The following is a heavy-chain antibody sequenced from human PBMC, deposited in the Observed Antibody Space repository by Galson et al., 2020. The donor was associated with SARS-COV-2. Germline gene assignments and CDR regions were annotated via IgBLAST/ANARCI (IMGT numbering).Heavy chain of an antibody. CDR1: GFNFNTYA. CDR2: VSSDGLSK. J-gene: IGHJ6*01. D-gene: IGHD6-19*01. Sequence: GGSLRLSCTASGFNFNTYAMHWVSQAPGGGLEWVGTVSSDGLSKYYADSVKGRFTISRDNSEDTLFLQANSLKSEDTAVYYCARGPGIDVDGVRRWGTMDVWGQGTTVTVSS. V-gene: IGHV3-30-3*01. CDR3: ARGPGIDVDGVRRWGTMDV.